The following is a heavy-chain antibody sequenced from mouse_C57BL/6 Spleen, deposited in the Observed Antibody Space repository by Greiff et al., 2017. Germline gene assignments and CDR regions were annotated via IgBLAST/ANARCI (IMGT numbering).Heavy chain of an antibody. CDR3: ALYYAKSRGDYYAMDY. J-gene: IGHJ4*01. V-gene: IGHV1-80*01. D-gene: IGHD2-1*01. CDR1: GYAFSSYW. Sequence: LVESGAELVKPGASVKISCKASGYAFSSYWMNWVKQRPGKGLEWIGQIYPGDGDTNYNGKFKGKATLTADKSSSTAYMQLSSLTSEDAAVYFCALYYAKSRGDYYAMDYWGQGTSVTVSS. CDR2: IYPGDGDT.